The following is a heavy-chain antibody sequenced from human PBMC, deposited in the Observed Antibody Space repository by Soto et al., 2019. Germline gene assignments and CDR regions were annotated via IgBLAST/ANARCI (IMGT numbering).Heavy chain of an antibody. Sequence: QLQLQESGPGLVKPSETLSLTCTVSGGSISSSSYYWGWIRQPPGKGLEWIGSIYYSGSTYYNPSLKSRVTISVDTSKNQFSLKLSSVTAADTAVYYCARHPKAMRGMVWGKGTTVTVSS. CDR2: IYYSGST. CDR3: ARHPKAMRGMV. J-gene: IGHJ6*04. CDR1: GGSISSSSYY. D-gene: IGHD5-18*01. V-gene: IGHV4-39*01.